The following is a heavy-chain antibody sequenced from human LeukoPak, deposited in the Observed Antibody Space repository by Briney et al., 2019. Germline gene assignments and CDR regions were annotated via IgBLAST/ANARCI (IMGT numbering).Heavy chain of an antibody. CDR2: ISGLGGST. V-gene: IGHV3-53*01. J-gene: IGHJ4*02. CDR3: ARDVEARISAAGTFDY. CDR1: AFTVSTNY. Sequence: GGSLRLSCAASAFTVSTNYMSWVRQAPGKGLEWVSVISGLGGSTYYADSVKGRFAISRDNSKNTLWLQMNSLRADDTAIYYCARDVEARISAAGTFDYWGQGSLVTVSS. D-gene: IGHD6-13*01.